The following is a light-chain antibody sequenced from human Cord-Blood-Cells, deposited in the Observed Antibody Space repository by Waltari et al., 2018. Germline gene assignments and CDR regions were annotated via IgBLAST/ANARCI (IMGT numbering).Light chain of an antibody. CDR1: QGISNY. CDR2: AAS. Sequence: GDRVTITCRASQGISNYLAWYQQKPGKVPKLLIYAASTLQSGVPSRFSGSGSGTDFTLTISSLQPEDVATYYCQKYNSAPWKFGQGTKVEIK. CDR3: QKYNSAPWK. J-gene: IGKJ1*01. V-gene: IGKV1-27*01.